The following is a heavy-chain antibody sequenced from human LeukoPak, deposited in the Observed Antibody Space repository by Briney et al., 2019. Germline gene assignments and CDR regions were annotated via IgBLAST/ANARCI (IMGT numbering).Heavy chain of an antibody. J-gene: IGHJ5*02. CDR3: ARDPLDYYDSSGYMIT. D-gene: IGHD3-22*01. V-gene: IGHV4-34*01. Sequence: SETLSLTCAVYGGSFSGYYWGWIRQPPGKGLEWIGEINHSGSTNYNPSLKSRVTISVDTSKNQFSLKLSSVTAADTAVYYCARDPLDYYDSSGYMITWGQGTLVTVSS. CDR1: GGSFSGYY. CDR2: INHSGST.